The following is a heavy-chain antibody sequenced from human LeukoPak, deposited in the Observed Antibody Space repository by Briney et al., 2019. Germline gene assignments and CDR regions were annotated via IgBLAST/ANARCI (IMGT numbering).Heavy chain of an antibody. Sequence: GGSLRLSCAASGFTFGSYAMSWVRQAPGKGLEWVSAISGSGGSTYYADSVKGRFTTSRDNSKNTLYLQMNSLRAEDTAVYYCAKDEGDGYNFDYWGQGTLVTVSS. V-gene: IGHV3-23*01. D-gene: IGHD5-24*01. CDR2: ISGSGGST. CDR3: AKDEGDGYNFDY. CDR1: GFTFGSYA. J-gene: IGHJ4*02.